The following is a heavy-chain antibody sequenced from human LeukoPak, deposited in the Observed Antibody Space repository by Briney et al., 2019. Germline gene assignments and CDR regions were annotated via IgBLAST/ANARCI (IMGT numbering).Heavy chain of an antibody. CDR1: GGSFSGYY. CDR3: ARATYYYDSSGYYPAGWFDP. V-gene: IGHV4-34*01. J-gene: IGHJ5*02. D-gene: IGHD3-22*01. Sequence: SETLSLTCAVYGGSFSGYYWSWIRQPPGKGLEWIGEINHSGSTNYNPSLKSRVTISVDTSKNQFSLKLSSVTAADTAVYYCARATYYYDSSGYYPAGWFDPWGQGTLVTVSS. CDR2: INHSGST.